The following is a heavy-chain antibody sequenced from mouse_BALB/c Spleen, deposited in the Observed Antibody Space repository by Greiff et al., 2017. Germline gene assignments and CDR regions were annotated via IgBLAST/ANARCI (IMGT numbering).Heavy chain of an antibody. CDR2: ISYSGST. CDR3: GPSWFAY. Sequence: DVQLQESGPGLVKPSQSLSLTCTVSGYSITSDYVWNLIRQFPGNKLEWMGYISYSGSTSYNPSLKSRISITRDTSKNQFFLQLNSVTTEDTATYYCGPSWFAYWGQGTLVTVSA. V-gene: IGHV3-2*02. CDR1: GYSITSDYV. J-gene: IGHJ3*01.